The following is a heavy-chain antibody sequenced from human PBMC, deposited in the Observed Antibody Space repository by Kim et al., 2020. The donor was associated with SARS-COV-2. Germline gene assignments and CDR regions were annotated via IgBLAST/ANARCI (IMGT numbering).Heavy chain of an antibody. CDR3: ARVVTLVRGVKSFDY. D-gene: IGHD3-10*01. J-gene: IGHJ4*02. V-gene: IGHV3-23*01. Sequence: AGYGKGRFNVSRDNAKGTQYLQMNSLRVEDTGVYYCARVVTLVRGVKSFDYWGQGTRVTVSS.